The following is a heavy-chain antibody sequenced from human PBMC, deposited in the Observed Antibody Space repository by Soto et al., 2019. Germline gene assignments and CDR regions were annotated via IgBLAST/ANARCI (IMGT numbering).Heavy chain of an antibody. Sequence: GESLKISCKGSGYSFTSYWISWVRQMPGKGLEWMGRIDPSDSYTNYSPSFQGHVTISADKSISTAYLQWSSLKASDTAMYYCARRGRYFDWFPDYWGQGTLVTAPQ. CDR1: GYSFTSYW. J-gene: IGHJ4*02. V-gene: IGHV5-10-1*01. CDR3: ARRGRYFDWFPDY. CDR2: IDPSDSYT. D-gene: IGHD3-9*01.